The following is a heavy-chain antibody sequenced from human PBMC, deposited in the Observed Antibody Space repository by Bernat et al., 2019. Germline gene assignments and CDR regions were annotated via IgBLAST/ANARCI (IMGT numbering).Heavy chain of an antibody. J-gene: IGHJ3*02. V-gene: IGHV3-23*01. CDR1: GFTFSSYA. CDR2: ISGSGGST. CDR3: AKISYYDYVWGSYRPHDAFDI. D-gene: IGHD3-16*02. Sequence: EVQLLESGGGLVQPGGSLRLSCAASGFTFSSYAMSWVRQAPGKGLEWVSAISGSGGSTYYADSVKGRFTISRDNSKNTLYLQMNSLRAEDTAVYYCAKISYYDYVWGSYRPHDAFDICGQGTMVTVSS.